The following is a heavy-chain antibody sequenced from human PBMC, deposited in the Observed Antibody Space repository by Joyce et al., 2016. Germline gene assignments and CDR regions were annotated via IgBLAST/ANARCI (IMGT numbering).Heavy chain of an antibody. CDR3: VKDNGDAGYYFHGLDV. V-gene: IGHV3-30*18. CDR2: IAYDGDNK. D-gene: IGHD4-17*01. J-gene: IGHJ6*02. Sequence: QVHLVESEGGVVQPGRSLRLSCVASGFTVSKYGMHWVRQAPGKGVEWVAVIAYDGDNKYYLASVKGRFTISRDNSKSTLYLQLNSLTTEDTGVYFCVKDNGDAGYYFHGLDVWGRGTTVAVPS. CDR1: GFTVSKYG.